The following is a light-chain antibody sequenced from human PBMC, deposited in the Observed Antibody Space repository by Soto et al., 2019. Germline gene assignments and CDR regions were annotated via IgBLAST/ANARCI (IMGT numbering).Light chain of an antibody. Sequence: DIHRPPSPSSLSASVGGRVTITFRASQDIGNDVGWYQQKPGKAPKRLIYLTYSLQSGVPSRFSGSGSGTEFTLTITSLQPDDFATYYCLQDNGYSRAFGQGTKV. CDR3: LQDNGYSRA. V-gene: IGKV1-17*01. J-gene: IGKJ1*01. CDR1: QDIGND. CDR2: LTY.